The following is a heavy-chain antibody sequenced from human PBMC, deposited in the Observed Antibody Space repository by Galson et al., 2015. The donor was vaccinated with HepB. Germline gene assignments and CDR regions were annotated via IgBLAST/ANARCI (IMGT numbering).Heavy chain of an antibody. CDR1: GFIFTDFG. Sequence: SLRLSCAASGFIFTDFGMHWVRQTPGRGLEWVAPIWYDGSKKYYADSVKGRFTISRDISKRMVYLQMNGLRAEDTALYYCVRDYCSTSSCYDYWGQGSMVTVSS. J-gene: IGHJ4*02. CDR2: IWYDGSKK. CDR3: VRDYCSTSSCYDY. D-gene: IGHD2-2*01. V-gene: IGHV3-33*01.